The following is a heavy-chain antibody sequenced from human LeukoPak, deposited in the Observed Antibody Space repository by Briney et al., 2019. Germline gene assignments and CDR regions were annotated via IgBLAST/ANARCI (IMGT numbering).Heavy chain of an antibody. V-gene: IGHV4-39*01. D-gene: IGHD1-26*01. CDR3: ARRGVGPTRLYYFDY. J-gene: IGHJ4*02. Sequence: SETLSLTCTVSGASISSSSYYWAWIRQPPGKGLEWIGSIYYSGSTYYNPSLKSRVTISVDMSTNQFSLKLSSVTAADTAVYYCARRGVGPTRLYYFDYWGQGTLVTVSS. CDR1: GASISSSSYY. CDR2: IYYSGST.